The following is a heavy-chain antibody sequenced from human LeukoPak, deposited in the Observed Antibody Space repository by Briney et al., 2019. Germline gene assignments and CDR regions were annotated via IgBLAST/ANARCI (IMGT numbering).Heavy chain of an antibody. CDR1: GDTFTSYY. V-gene: IGHV1-46*01. CDR2: INPSGGST. D-gene: IGHD3-3*01. J-gene: IGHJ6*02. Sequence: ASVKVSCKASGDTFTSYYMHWVRQAPGQGLEWMGIINPSGGSTSDAQKFQGRVTMTRDTSTSTVYMELSSLRSEDTAVYYCARASDTARVLRFLVWPYYYHYGMDVWGQGTTVTVSS. CDR3: ARASDTARVLRFLVWPYYYHYGMDV.